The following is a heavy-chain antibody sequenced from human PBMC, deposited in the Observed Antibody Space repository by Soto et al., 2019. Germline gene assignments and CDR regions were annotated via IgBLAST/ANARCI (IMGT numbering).Heavy chain of an antibody. Sequence: QVQLVQSGAEVKKPGASVKVSCKASGYTFSSYGISWVRQAPGQGLEWMGWISGYNGNTYYAQKFQGRVTMTTDTSTSTAYMELRSLRSDYTAVYYCARDFCYDRSLPTRYGMDVWGQGTTVTVSS. CDR1: GYTFSSYG. J-gene: IGHJ6*02. V-gene: IGHV1-18*01. CDR2: ISGYNGNT. CDR3: ARDFCYDRSLPTRYGMDV. D-gene: IGHD3-22*01.